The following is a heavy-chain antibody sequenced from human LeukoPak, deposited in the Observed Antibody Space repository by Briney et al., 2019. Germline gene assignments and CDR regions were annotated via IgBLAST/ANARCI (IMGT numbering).Heavy chain of an antibody. CDR1: GLTFSGSA. J-gene: IGHJ4*02. D-gene: IGHD2-2*01. CDR3: TSGGYCSSTSCYGEN. Sequence: PGGSLKLSCAASGLTFSGSAMHWVRQASGKGLEWGGRIRSKANNYATAYAASVKGRFTISRDDSKNTAYLQMNSLKTEDTAVYYCTSGGYCSSTSCYGENWGQGILVTVSS. V-gene: IGHV3-73*01. CDR2: IRSKANNYAT.